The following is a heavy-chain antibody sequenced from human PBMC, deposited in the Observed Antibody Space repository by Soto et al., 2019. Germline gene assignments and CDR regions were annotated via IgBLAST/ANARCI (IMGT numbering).Heavy chain of an antibody. CDR1: GFTFSNAW. J-gene: IGHJ4*02. Sequence: EVQLVESGGGLVKPGGSLRLSCAASGFTFSNAWLNWVRQAPGKGLEWVGRIKSKTNGGTTDYASPVKGRFTISRDDSKNRRHREMNSLKTEDPAVYYCSTDPHDYGGYIDDGGQGTLVTVSS. CDR3: STDPHDYGGYIDD. D-gene: IGHD4-17*01. CDR2: IKSKTNGGTT. V-gene: IGHV3-15*07.